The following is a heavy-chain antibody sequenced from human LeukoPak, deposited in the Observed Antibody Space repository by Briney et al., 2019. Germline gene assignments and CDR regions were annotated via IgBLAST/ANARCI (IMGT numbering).Heavy chain of an antibody. CDR3: ARDKAPGGKRWFDP. CDR1: GVSISSHY. J-gene: IGHJ5*02. V-gene: IGHV4-59*11. CDR2: LSDVGTN. D-gene: IGHD4-23*01. Sequence: SETLSLTCAVSGVSISSHYWSWIRQHPGKGLEWIGYLSDVGTNDYNPSLKGRVTISRDTSKNQFSLRLSSVTAADAAVYHCARDKAPGGKRWFDPWGQGALVIVSS.